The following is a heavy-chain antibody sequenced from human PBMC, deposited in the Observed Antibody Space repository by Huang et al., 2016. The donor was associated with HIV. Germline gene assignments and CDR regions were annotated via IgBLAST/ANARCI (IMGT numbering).Heavy chain of an antibody. Sequence: QVQLQQWGAELLKPSETLSLTCAVSGGSFSGHYWTWIRPPPGRGLEWIGEISDSGSTTYNPSRKSRVTISGDTAQSQFSLKLNSVTAADTAIYYCARMFKYDSGGYWGNDAFDIWGQGTMVTVSS. CDR2: ISDSGST. J-gene: IGHJ3*02. CDR3: ARMFKYDSGGYWGNDAFDI. D-gene: IGHD3-22*01. CDR1: GGSFSGHY. V-gene: IGHV4-34*02.